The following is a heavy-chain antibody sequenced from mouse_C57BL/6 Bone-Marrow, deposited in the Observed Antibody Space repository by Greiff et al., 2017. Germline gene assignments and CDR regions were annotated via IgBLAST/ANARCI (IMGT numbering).Heavy chain of an antibody. V-gene: IGHV1-26*01. CDR1: GYTFTDYY. J-gene: IGHJ4*01. Sequence: EVQLHQSGPELVKPGASVKISCKASGYTFTDYYMNWVKQSHGKSLEWIGDINPNHGGTSYNQKFKGKATLTVDKSSSTAYMELRGLTSEDCADYYGGGFYSMDYWGQGTLVTVSA. CDR3: GGFYSMDY. CDR2: INPNHGGT.